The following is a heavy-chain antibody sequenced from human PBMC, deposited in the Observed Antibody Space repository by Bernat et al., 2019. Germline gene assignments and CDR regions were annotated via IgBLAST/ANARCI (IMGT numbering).Heavy chain of an antibody. CDR2: INGDGSTT. CDR1: GFTFSNYW. J-gene: IGHJ4*02. CDR3: AQNYYNSGKY. Sequence: DVQLVESGGGLVQPGGSLRLSCEASGFTFSNYWMHWVRQAPGKGLVWVSRINGDGSTTNYADSVKGRFTISRDNAKNTLYLQMNSLRAEDTAVYYCAQNYYNSGKYWGQGNLVTVSS. D-gene: IGHD3-10*01. V-gene: IGHV3-74*01.